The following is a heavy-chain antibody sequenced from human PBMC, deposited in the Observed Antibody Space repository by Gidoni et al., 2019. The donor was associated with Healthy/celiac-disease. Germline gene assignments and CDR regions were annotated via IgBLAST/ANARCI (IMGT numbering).Heavy chain of an antibody. CDR2: IWYDGSNK. CDR3: ARERLGINYYYYGMDV. CDR1: SSYG. V-gene: IGHV3-33*01. D-gene: IGHD7-27*01. J-gene: IGHJ6*02. Sequence: SSYGMHWVRQAPGKGLEWVAVIWYDGSNKYYADSVKGRFTISRDNSKNTLYLQMNSLRAEDTAVYYCARERLGINYYYYGMDVWGQGTTVTVSS.